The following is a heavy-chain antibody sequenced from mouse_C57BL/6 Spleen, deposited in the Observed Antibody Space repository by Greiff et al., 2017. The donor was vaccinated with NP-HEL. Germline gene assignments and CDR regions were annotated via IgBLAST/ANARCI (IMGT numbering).Heavy chain of an antibody. D-gene: IGHD4-1*01. CDR3: ARSSGTFDY. Sequence: VMLVESGAELARPGASVKLSCKASGYTFASYGISWVKQRTGQGLEWIGEIYPRSGNTYYNEKFKGKATLTADKSSSTAYMELRSLTSEDSAVYFCARSSGTFDYWGQGTTLTVSS. J-gene: IGHJ2*01. CDR2: IYPRSGNT. CDR1: GYTFASYG. V-gene: IGHV1-81*01.